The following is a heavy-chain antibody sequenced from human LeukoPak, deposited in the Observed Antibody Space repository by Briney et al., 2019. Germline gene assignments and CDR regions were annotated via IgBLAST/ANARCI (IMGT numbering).Heavy chain of an antibody. J-gene: IGHJ4*02. CDR1: GFTFSRLW. CDR3: ATGVKSAYEY. Sequence: PGGSLRLSCEGSGFTFSRLWMHWVRQAPGKGLSWVSVITSDGRTTTYADSVKGRFTISRDNAKNMLYLQMSSVRAEDTAVYFCATGVKSAYEYWGQGTLVTVSS. V-gene: IGHV3-74*01. CDR2: ITSDGRTT. D-gene: IGHD3-3*01.